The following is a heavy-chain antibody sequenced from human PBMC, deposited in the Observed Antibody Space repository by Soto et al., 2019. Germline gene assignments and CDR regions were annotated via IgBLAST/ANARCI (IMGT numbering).Heavy chain of an antibody. CDR2: IYYSGST. D-gene: IGHD6-19*01. J-gene: IGHJ4*02. CDR1: GGSISSYY. Sequence: SETLSLTCTVSGGSISSYYWSWIRQPPGKGLEWIGYIYYSGSTNYNPSLKSRVTISVDASKNQFSLKLSSVTAADAAVYYCARLGYSSGWYSPDFYSGFDYWGQGTLVTVSS. CDR3: ARLGYSSGWYSPDFYSGFDY. V-gene: IGHV4-59*01.